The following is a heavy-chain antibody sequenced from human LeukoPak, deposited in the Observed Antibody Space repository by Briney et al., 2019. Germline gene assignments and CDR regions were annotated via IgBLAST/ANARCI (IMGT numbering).Heavy chain of an antibody. Sequence: GASVKVSCKASGYTFTGYYMHWVRQAPGQGLEWMGIINPSGGSTSYAQKFQGRVTMTRDMSTSTVYMELSSLRSEDTAVYYCARSGQYYYDSSGYPEPFDYWGQGTLVTVSS. CDR2: INPSGGST. V-gene: IGHV1-46*01. CDR3: ARSGQYYYDSSGYPEPFDY. D-gene: IGHD3-22*01. CDR1: GYTFTGYY. J-gene: IGHJ4*02.